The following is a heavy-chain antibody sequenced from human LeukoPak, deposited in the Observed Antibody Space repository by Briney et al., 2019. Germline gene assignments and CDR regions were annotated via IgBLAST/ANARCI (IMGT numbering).Heavy chain of an antibody. J-gene: IGHJ4*02. CDR2: INHSGST. CDR1: GGSFSGYY. Sequence: PSETLSPTCAVYGGSFSGYYWSWIRQPPGKGLEWIGEINHSGSTNYNPSLKSRVTISVDTSKNQFSLKLSSVTAADTAVYYCARGFGVRGIAARSLDYWGQGTLVTVSS. D-gene: IGHD6-6*01. CDR3: ARGFGVRGIAARSLDY. V-gene: IGHV4-34*01.